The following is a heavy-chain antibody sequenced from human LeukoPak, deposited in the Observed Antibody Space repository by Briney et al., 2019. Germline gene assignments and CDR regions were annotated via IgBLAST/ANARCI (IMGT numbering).Heavy chain of an antibody. CDR3: ARVGDFWSGYYTDY. J-gene: IGHJ4*02. CDR2: IYYSGST. V-gene: IGHV4-39*07. Sequence: PSETLSLTCTVSGGSISSSSYYWGWIRQPPGKGLEWIGSIYYSGSTYYNPSLKSRVTISVDTSKNQFSLKLSSVTAADTAVYYCARVGDFWSGYYTDYWGQGTLVTVSS. CDR1: GGSISSSSYY. D-gene: IGHD3-3*01.